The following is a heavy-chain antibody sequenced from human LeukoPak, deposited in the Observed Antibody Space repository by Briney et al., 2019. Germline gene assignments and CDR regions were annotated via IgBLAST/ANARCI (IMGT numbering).Heavy chain of an antibody. CDR1: GGSISSYY. Sequence: QPSETLSLTCTVSGGSISSYYWSWIRQPPGKGLEWIGYIYYSGSTNYNPSLKSRVTISVDTSKNQFSLKLSSVTAADTAVYYFARGGTNYAFDYWGQGTLVTVSS. J-gene: IGHJ4*02. D-gene: IGHD1-1*01. V-gene: IGHV4-59*12. CDR3: ARGGTNYAFDY. CDR2: IYYSGST.